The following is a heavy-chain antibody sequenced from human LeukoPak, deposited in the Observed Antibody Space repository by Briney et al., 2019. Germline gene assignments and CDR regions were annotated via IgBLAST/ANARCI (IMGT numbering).Heavy chain of an antibody. V-gene: IGHV3-21*01. J-gene: IGHJ6*02. CDR1: GFTFSSYS. Sequence: GGSLRLSCAASGFTFSSYSMNWVRQAPGKGLEWVSSISSSSSYIYYADSVKGRFTISRDNAKNSLYLQMNSLRAEDTAVYYCARDCGAPYSSSWYVRYYYYGMDVWGQGTTVTVSS. CDR2: ISSSSSYI. D-gene: IGHD6-13*01. CDR3: ARDCGAPYSSSWYVRYYYYGMDV.